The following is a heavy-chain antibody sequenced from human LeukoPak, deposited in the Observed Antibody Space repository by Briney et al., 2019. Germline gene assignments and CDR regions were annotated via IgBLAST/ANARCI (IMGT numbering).Heavy chain of an antibody. CDR2: ITGRDGGT. CDR1: GFTFSISV. V-gene: IGHV3-23*01. CDR3: AKSESTVTTYH. D-gene: IGHD4-17*01. J-gene: IGHJ4*02. Sequence: PGGSLRLSCAASGFTFSISVMSWVRQAPGKGLEWVSAITGRDGGTDYAHSVKGRFTISRDNSKNTLYLQMNSLRAEDTAVYYCAKSESTVTTYHWGQGTLVTVSS.